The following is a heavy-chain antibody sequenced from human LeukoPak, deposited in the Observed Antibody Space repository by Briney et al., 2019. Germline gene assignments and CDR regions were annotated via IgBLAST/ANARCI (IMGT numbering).Heavy chain of an antibody. CDR3: AREHTRNYYYYMDV. J-gene: IGHJ6*03. Sequence: PSETLSLTCTVSGYSISSGYYWGWIRQPPGKGLEWIGSIYHSGSTYYNPSLKSRVTISVDTSKNQFSLKLSSVTAADTAVYYCAREHTRNYYYYMDVWGKGTTVTISS. D-gene: IGHD2-2*01. CDR2: IYHSGST. CDR1: GYSISSGYY. V-gene: IGHV4-38-2*02.